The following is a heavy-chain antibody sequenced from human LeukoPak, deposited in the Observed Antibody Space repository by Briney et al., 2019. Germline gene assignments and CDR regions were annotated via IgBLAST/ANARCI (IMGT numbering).Heavy chain of an antibody. Sequence: PSQTLSLTCTVSGGSISSGSYYWSWIRQPAGKGLEWIGRIYTSGSTNYNPSLKSRVTISVDTSKNQFSPKLSSVTAADTAVYYCARDGGYWGQGTLVTVSS. CDR3: ARDGGY. D-gene: IGHD3-16*01. CDR1: GGSISSGSYY. CDR2: IYTSGST. J-gene: IGHJ4*02. V-gene: IGHV4-61*02.